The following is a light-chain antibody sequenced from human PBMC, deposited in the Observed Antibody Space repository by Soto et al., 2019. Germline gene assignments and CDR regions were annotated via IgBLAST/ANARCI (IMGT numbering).Light chain of an antibody. CDR2: AAS. CDR3: QQSYSTPFT. CDR1: QSIRSS. J-gene: IGKJ3*01. V-gene: IGKV1-39*01. Sequence: DIQMTQSPSSLSASVGDRVTITCRTSQSIRSSLNWYQQKPGKAPNLLIYAASRLQSGVPPRFSGSGSGTDFTLTISSLQHADFETYYCQQSYSTPFTLGPGTKVDIK.